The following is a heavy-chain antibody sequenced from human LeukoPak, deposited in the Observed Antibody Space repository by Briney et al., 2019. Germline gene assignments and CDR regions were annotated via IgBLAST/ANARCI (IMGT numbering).Heavy chain of an antibody. CDR2: INHSGST. J-gene: IGHJ3*02. CDR3: ARVGGTYAFDI. V-gene: IGHV4-34*01. CDR1: GGSFSGYY. Sequence: SETLSLTCAVYGGSFSGYYWSWIRRPPGKGLEWIGEINHSGSTNYNPSLKSRVTISVDTSKNQFSLKLSSVTAADTAVYYCARVGGTYAFDIWGQGTMVTVSS. D-gene: IGHD2-15*01.